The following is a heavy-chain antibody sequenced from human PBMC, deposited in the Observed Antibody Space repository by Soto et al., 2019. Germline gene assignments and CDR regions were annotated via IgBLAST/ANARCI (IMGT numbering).Heavy chain of an antibody. CDR1: GFTFSSYA. CDR3: AKHSTMVRGAPHY. Sequence: GGSLRLSCAASGFTFSSYAMIWVRQAPGKGLEWVSAISGSGGSTYYADSVKGRFTISRDNSKNTLYLQMNSLRAEDTAVYYCAKHSTMVRGAPHYWGQGTLVTVSS. J-gene: IGHJ4*02. D-gene: IGHD3-10*01. CDR2: ISGSGGST. V-gene: IGHV3-23*01.